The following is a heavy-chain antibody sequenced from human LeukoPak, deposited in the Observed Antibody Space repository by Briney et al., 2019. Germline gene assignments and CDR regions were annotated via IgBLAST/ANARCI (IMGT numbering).Heavy chain of an antibody. Sequence: GGSLRLSCAASGFTFSDYYMGWIRQAPGKGLEWLSYINDSGRSIYYADSVKGRFTMSRDNAKKSLYLQMNSLRAEDTAVYYCARAKYDSSGKKYSGFDIWGQGTMVTVSS. V-gene: IGHV3-11*04. D-gene: IGHD3-22*01. CDR2: INDSGRSI. CDR1: GFTFSDYY. J-gene: IGHJ3*02. CDR3: ARAKYDSSGKKYSGFDI.